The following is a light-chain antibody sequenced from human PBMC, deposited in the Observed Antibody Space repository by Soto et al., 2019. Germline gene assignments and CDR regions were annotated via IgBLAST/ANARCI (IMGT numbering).Light chain of an antibody. J-gene: IGLJ7*01. CDR2: GNS. V-gene: IGLV1-40*01. CDR3: QFYDSSLSGSV. Sequence: QSVLTQPPSVSGAPGQRVTISCTGSRSNIGAGYDVHWYQQLPGTAPKLLIYGNSNRPSGVPDRFSGSKSGTSASLAITGLQAEDEADYYCQFYDSSLSGSVFGGGTQLTVL. CDR1: RSNIGAGYD.